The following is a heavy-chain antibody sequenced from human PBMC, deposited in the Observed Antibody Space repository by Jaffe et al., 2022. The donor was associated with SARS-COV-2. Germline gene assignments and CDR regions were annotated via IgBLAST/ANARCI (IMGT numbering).Heavy chain of an antibody. J-gene: IGHJ3*01. CDR2: IYYFGGA. D-gene: IGHD3-16*02. CDR3: ARRVPSPVNAFDF. CDR1: DVSITSSSYY. Sequence: QLQLQESGPGLVKPSETLSLTCSVSDVSITSSSYYWGWIRQPPGKGLEWIGSIYYFGGAYYNPSLKSRVTISIDTSKNQFSLKLSSVTAADTAVYFCARRVPSPVNAFDFWGQGTAVTVSS. V-gene: IGHV4-39*01.